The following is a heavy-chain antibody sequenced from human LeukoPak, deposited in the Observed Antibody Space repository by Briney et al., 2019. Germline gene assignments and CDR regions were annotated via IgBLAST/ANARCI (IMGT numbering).Heavy chain of an antibody. V-gene: IGHV3-30*02. D-gene: IGHD6-6*01. CDR3: AKDPFEYSSTNPDY. CDR1: GFTFSSYG. J-gene: IGHJ4*02. Sequence: PGGSLRLSCAASGFTFSSYGMHWVRQAPGKGLGWVAFIRYDGSNKYYADSVKGRFTISRDNSKNTLYLQMNSLRAEDTAVYYCAKDPFEYSSTNPDYWGQGTLVTVSS. CDR2: IRYDGSNK.